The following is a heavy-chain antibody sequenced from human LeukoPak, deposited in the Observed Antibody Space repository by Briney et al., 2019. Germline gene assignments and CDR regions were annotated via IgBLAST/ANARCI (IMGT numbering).Heavy chain of an antibody. CDR2: IYSSGTT. J-gene: IGHJ6*03. D-gene: IGHD6-25*01. V-gene: IGHV4-31*03. CDR3: ASSAATYYSYFYYYMGV. CDR1: GGSMNSGNYY. Sequence: SETLSLTCRVSGGSMNSGNYYWSWIRQHPGRGLEWIGYIYSSGTTYYNPTLKSRVTISVDTSKNQFSLILSSVTAADTAVYYCASSAATYYSYFYYYMGVWGNGTTVTVSS.